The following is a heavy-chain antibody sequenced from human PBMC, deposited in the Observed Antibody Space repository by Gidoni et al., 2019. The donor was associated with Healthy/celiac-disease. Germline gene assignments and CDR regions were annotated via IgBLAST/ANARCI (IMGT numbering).Heavy chain of an antibody. CDR3: AQMGQEVGGYKPLENYYYGMDV. V-gene: IGHV3-23*04. Sequence: EVQLVESGGGLVQPGGSLRLSCAASGFTFSSYAMSWVRQAPGKGLGWVSAISGSGGSTYYADSVKGRFTISRDNSKNTLYLQMNSLRAEDTAVYYCAQMGQEVGGYKPLENYYYGMDVWGQGTTVTVSS. D-gene: IGHD5-12*01. CDR2: ISGSGGST. CDR1: GFTFSSYA. J-gene: IGHJ6*02.